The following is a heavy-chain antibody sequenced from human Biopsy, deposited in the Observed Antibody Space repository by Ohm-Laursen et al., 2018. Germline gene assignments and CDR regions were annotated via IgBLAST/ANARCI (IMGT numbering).Heavy chain of an antibody. CDR2: ISYDGSKT. Sequence: SLRLSCAASGFTLSNSGMHWVRQAPGKGLEWVAAISYDGSKTDYGDSVKGRLNISRDNSTNTLDLQMSSLRVEDTAVYFCAKDKGTFNFYYYGMDVWGQGTTVTVSS. V-gene: IGHV3-30*18. J-gene: IGHJ6*02. D-gene: IGHD2/OR15-2a*01. CDR1: GFTLSNSG. CDR3: AKDKGTFNFYYYGMDV.